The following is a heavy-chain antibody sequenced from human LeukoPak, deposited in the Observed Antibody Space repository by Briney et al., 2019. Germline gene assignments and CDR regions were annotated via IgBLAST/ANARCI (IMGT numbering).Heavy chain of an antibody. CDR3: ARAGRPVLRYYYYYYMDV. J-gene: IGHJ6*03. V-gene: IGHV3-33*01. D-gene: IGHD6-6*01. Sequence: PGGSLRPSCAASGFSFNNYGMHWVRQAPGKGLEWVAVIWYDGNNNNYADSVKGRFTISRDNSKNTLSLQMNSLRADDTAVYYCARAGRPVLRYYYYYYMDVWGEGTTVTVSS. CDR1: GFSFNNYG. CDR2: IWYDGNNN.